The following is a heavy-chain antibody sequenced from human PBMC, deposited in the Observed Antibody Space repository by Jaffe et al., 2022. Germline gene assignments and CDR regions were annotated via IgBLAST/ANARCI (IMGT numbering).Heavy chain of an antibody. CDR3: AKDQAFIWSGYYWGYFDY. Sequence: EVQLLESGGGLVQPGGSLRLSCAASGFTFSSYAMSWVRQAPGKGLEWVSAISGSGGSTYYADSVKGRFTISRDNSKNTLYLQMNSLRAEDTAVYYCAKDQAFIWSGYYWGYFDYWGQGTLVTVSS. CDR1: GFTFSSYA. V-gene: IGHV3-23*01. D-gene: IGHD3-3*01. J-gene: IGHJ4*02. CDR2: ISGSGGST.